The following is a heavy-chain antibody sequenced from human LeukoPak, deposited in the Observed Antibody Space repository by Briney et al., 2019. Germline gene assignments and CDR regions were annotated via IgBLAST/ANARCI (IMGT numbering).Heavy chain of an antibody. CDR1: GYTFTSYG. J-gene: IGHJ5*02. V-gene: IGHV1-18*01. D-gene: IGHD3-3*01. CDR3: ARDVPPYYDFWSGYYWFDP. CDR2: ISAYNGST. Sequence: GASVKVSCKASGYTFTSYGISWVRRAPGQGLEWMGWISAYNGSTNYAQKLQGRVTMTTDTSTSTAYMELRSLRSDDTAVYYCARDVPPYYDFWSGYYWFDPWGQGTLVTVSS.